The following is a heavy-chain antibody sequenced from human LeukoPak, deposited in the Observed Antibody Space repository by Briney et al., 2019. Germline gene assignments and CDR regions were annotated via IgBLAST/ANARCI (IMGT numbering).Heavy chain of an antibody. CDR2: IYHSGKT. V-gene: IGHV4-38-2*01. CDR3: ARMRWYYDFWSGCLDGFDV. CDR1: GDSITSGHY. J-gene: IGHJ3*01. Sequence: RTSETLSLTCAVSGDSITSGHYWGWIRQPPGKGLEWIGSIYHSGKTYYNPSLKSRVTISVDTSKNQFSLKLTSVTAADTAVYYCARMRWYYDFWSGCLDGFDVWGQGTMVTVSS. D-gene: IGHD3-3*01.